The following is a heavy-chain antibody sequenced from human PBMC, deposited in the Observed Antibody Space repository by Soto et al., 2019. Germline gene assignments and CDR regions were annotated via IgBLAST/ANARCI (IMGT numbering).Heavy chain of an antibody. CDR2: ISGSGGST. J-gene: IGHJ6*03. D-gene: IGHD3-3*01. CDR1: GFTFSSYA. Sequence: GGSLRLSCAASGFTFSSYAMSWVRQAPGKGLEWVSAISGSGGSTYYADSVKGRFTISRDNSKNTLYLQMNSLRAEDTAVYYCAKVYWTTAPPVLRFLEWLGIMDVWGKGTTVTVSS. CDR3: AKVYWTTAPPVLRFLEWLGIMDV. V-gene: IGHV3-23*01.